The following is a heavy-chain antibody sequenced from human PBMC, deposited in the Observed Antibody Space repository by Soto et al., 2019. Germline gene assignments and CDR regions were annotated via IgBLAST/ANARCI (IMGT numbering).Heavy chain of an antibody. J-gene: IGHJ4*02. Sequence: EVQLLESGGGLVQPGGSLRLSCAASGFTFSSYAMSWVRQAPGKGLELVSAISGGTSSTYYADSVKGRFTISRDNSKNTLYLQMNSLRAEDTAVYYCAKERWAAAGTPTLDYWGQGTLVTVSS. CDR3: AKERWAAAGTPTLDY. V-gene: IGHV3-23*01. CDR2: ISGGTSST. D-gene: IGHD6-13*01. CDR1: GFTFSSYA.